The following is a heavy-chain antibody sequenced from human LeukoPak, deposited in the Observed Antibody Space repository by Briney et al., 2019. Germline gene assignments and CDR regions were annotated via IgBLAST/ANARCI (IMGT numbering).Heavy chain of an antibody. CDR3: ASYDFWSGYYADAFDI. J-gene: IGHJ3*02. CDR2: ISGSGGST. Sequence: GGSLRLSCAASGFTFSSYAMSWVRQAPGKGLEWVSAISGSGGSTYYADSVKGRFTISRDNSKNTLYLQMNSLRAEDTAVYYCASYDFWSGYYADAFDIWGQGTMVTVSS. D-gene: IGHD3-3*01. V-gene: IGHV3-23*01. CDR1: GFTFSSYA.